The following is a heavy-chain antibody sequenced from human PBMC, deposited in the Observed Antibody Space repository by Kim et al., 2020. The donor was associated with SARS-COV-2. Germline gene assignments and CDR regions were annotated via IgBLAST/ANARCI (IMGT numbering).Heavy chain of an antibody. CDR3: ARVPRSGGQWMDY. CDR2: ISSSGSTI. V-gene: IGHV3-48*03. Sequence: GGSLRLSCAASGFTFSSYEMNWVRQAPGKGLEWVSYISSSGSTIYYADSVKGRFTITRDNAKNSLYLQMNSLRAEDTAVYYCARVPRSGGQWMDYWGQGTLVTVSS. CDR1: GFTFSSYE. D-gene: IGHD6-19*01. J-gene: IGHJ4*02.